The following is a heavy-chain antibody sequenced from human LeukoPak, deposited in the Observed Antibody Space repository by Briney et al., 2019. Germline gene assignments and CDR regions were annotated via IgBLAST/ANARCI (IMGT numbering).Heavy chain of an antibody. Sequence: SETLSLTCSVSGGSISSSSYYWGWIRQPPGKGLEWIGSMYYTGGTYYNPSLKSRVTISGDTSKNQFSLKLSSVTAADTAVYYCARPVPSRLGWFDPWGQGTLVTVSS. CDR2: MYYTGGT. CDR1: GGSISSSSYY. V-gene: IGHV4-39*01. CDR3: ARPVPSRLGWFDP. J-gene: IGHJ5*02. D-gene: IGHD1-1*01.